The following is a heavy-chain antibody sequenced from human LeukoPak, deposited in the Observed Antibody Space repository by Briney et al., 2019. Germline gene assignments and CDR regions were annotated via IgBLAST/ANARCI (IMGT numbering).Heavy chain of an antibody. V-gene: IGHV1-24*01. J-gene: IGHJ4*02. CDR1: GYTLTELS. CDR3: ATRGNYYDSSGYYRGHYYFDY. Sequence: ASVKVSCKVSGYTLTELSMHRVRQAPGKGLEWMGGFDPEDGETIYAQKFQGRATMTEDTSTDTAYMELSSLRSEDTAVYYCATRGNYYDSSGYYRGHYYFDYWGQGTLVTVSS. CDR2: FDPEDGET. D-gene: IGHD3-22*01.